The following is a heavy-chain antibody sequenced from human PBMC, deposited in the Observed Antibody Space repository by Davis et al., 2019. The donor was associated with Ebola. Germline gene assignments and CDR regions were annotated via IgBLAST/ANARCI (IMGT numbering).Heavy chain of an antibody. CDR3: ARAQFPTTSDH. D-gene: IGHD1-1*01. J-gene: IGHJ4*02. CDR1: GYSFTSFT. CDR2: INPHNGNT. Sequence: AASVKVSCKASGYSFTSFTINWIRQAPGQGLEWMGWINPHNGNTNYAQNVQGRVTMTTDTSTSTAYMEVGILRSDDTAVYYCARAQFPTTSDHWGQGTLVTVSS. V-gene: IGHV1-18*01.